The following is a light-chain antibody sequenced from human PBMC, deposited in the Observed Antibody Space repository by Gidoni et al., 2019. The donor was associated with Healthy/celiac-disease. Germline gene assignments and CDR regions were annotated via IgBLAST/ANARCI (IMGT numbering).Light chain of an antibody. Sequence: QSVLTQPPSVSRAPGQRVTISCTGSSSNIGAGYDVHWYQQLPGTAPNLLIYGNSNRPSGVPDRFSGSKSGTSASRAITGLQAEDEADYYCQSYDSSLSGYVFGTGTKVTVL. CDR3: QSYDSSLSGYV. CDR2: GNS. CDR1: SSNIGAGYD. J-gene: IGLJ1*01. V-gene: IGLV1-40*01.